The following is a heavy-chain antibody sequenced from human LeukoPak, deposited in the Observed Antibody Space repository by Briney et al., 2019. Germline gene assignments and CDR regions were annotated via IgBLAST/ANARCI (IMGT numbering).Heavy chain of an antibody. V-gene: IGHV3-33*01. CDR1: GFTFSSYG. CDR3: ARGGTSIAARGWFDP. J-gene: IGHJ5*02. D-gene: IGHD6-6*01. Sequence: GGSLRLSCAASGFTFSSYGMHWVRQAPGKGLEWVAVIWYDGSNKYYADSVKGRFTISRDNSKNTLYLQMNSLRAEDTAVYYCARGGTSIAARGWFDPWGQGTLVTVSS. CDR2: IWYDGSNK.